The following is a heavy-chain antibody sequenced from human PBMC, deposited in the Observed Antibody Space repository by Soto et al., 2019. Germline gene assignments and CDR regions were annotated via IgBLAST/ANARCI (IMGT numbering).Heavy chain of an antibody. CDR3: ARGSVVANSGYYYGMDV. V-gene: IGHV3-30-3*01. CDR1: GFTFSTYA. Sequence: GGSLRLSCAASGFTFSTYAVHWVRQAPGKGLEWVAVISYDGSNKYYADSVKGRFTISRDNSKNTLYLQMNSLRAEDTAVYYCARGSVVANSGYYYGMDVWGQGTTVTVSS. CDR2: ISYDGSNK. J-gene: IGHJ6*02. D-gene: IGHD2-15*01.